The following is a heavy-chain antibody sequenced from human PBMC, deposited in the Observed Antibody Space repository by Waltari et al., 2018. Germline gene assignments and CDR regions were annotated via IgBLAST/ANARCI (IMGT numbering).Heavy chain of an antibody. D-gene: IGHD3-22*01. CDR2: ISWNSGSI. CDR3: AKAYYYDSPFDY. V-gene: IGHV3-9*01. Sequence: LEWVSGISWNSGSIGYADSVKGRFTISRDNAKNSLYLQMNSLRAEDTALYYCAKAYYYDSPFDYWGQGTLVTVSS. J-gene: IGHJ4*02.